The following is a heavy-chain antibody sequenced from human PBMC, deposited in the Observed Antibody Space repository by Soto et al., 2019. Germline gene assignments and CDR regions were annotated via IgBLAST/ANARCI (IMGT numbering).Heavy chain of an antibody. CDR3: ARDAAFSRFDY. V-gene: IGHV3-7*01. CDR2: INQDGSVT. J-gene: IGHJ4*02. CDR1: GFSFSSSW. D-gene: IGHD6-13*01. Sequence: EVQLVESGGDLVQPGGSLRLSCAASGFSFSSSWMTWVRQAPGNGLEWLANINQDGSVTNYVDSVKGRFTISRDNAKNSLFLQINSLRVDDTAVYYCARDAAFSRFDYWGQGTLVTVSS.